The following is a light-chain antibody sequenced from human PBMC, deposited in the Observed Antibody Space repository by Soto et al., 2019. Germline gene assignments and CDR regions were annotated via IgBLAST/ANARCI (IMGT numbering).Light chain of an antibody. Sequence: DVVMTQTPLSLSVAPGQPASISCTSSQSLLHITGETFLFWYLQKPGQSPQLLIYEVSTRVSGVPYRFSGSGSGTDFTLEISRVETDYVGIYYCMQSTHLHPTFGQETRLE. J-gene: IGKJ5*01. CDR3: MQSTHLHPT. V-gene: IGKV2D-29*02. CDR2: EVS. CDR1: QSLLHITGETF.